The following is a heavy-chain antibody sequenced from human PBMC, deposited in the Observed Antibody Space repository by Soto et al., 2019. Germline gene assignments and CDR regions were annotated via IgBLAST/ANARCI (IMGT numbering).Heavy chain of an antibody. Sequence: SVKVSCKASGGTFSSYAISWVRQAPGQGLEWMGGIIPIFGTANYAQKFQGRVTITADESTSTAYMELSSLRSEDTAVYYCARGRAARRYYYYGMDVWGQGTTVTVSS. V-gene: IGHV1-69*13. D-gene: IGHD6-6*01. CDR1: GGTFSSYA. CDR3: ARGRAARRYYYYGMDV. CDR2: IIPIFGTA. J-gene: IGHJ6*02.